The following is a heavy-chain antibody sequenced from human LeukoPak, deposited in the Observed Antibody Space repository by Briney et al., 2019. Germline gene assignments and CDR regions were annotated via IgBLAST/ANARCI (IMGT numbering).Heavy chain of an antibody. CDR3: ARKYEYYYGSGSSYFDY. V-gene: IGHV4-39*07. CDR1: GGSISSSSYY. Sequence: SETLSLTCTVSGGSISSSSYYWGWIRQPPGKGLEWIGSIYYSGSTYYNPSLKSRVTISVDTSKNQFSLKLSSVTAADTAVYYCARKYEYYYGSGSSYFDYWGQGTLVTVSS. J-gene: IGHJ4*02. CDR2: IYYSGST. D-gene: IGHD3-10*01.